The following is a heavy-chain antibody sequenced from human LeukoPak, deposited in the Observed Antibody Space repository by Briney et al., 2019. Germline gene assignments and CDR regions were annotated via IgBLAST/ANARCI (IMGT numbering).Heavy chain of an antibody. Sequence: KPSETLSLTCTVSGDSMSSGGYYWSWIRQPPGKGLEWIGYIYHSGSTSYNPSLKSRLTISVDRSKNQFSLRLSSVTAADTAVYYCARTQGYYYYMDVWGKGTTVTVSS. CDR1: GDSMSSGGYY. CDR2: IYHSGST. J-gene: IGHJ6*03. CDR3: ARTQGYYYYMDV. V-gene: IGHV4-30-2*01.